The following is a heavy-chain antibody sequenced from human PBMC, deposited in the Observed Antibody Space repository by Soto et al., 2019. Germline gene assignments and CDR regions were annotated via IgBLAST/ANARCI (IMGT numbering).Heavy chain of an antibody. CDR1: GGSISNSNW. J-gene: IGHJ4*02. V-gene: IGHV4-4*02. CDR3: AHRPIVGAAI. CDR2: IFHSGST. D-gene: IGHD1-26*01. Sequence: SETLSLTCAVFGGSISNSNWWTWVRQPPGKGLDWIGEIFHSGSTNYNSSLMGRVTISVDKANNQFSLKLSSVTAADTAVYYCAHRPIVGAAIWGQGTRVTVSS.